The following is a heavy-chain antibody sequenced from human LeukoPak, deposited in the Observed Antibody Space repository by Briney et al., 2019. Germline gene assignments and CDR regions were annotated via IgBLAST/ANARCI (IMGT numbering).Heavy chain of an antibody. D-gene: IGHD4-17*01. Sequence: GGSLRLSCAASGFTVSSNYMSWVRQAPGKGLEWVSAISGSGGSTYYADSVKGRFTISRDNSKNTLYLQMNSLRAEDTAVYYCAKDYYGDYEAYFDYWGQGTLVTVSS. CDR3: AKDYYGDYEAYFDY. J-gene: IGHJ4*02. V-gene: IGHV3-23*01. CDR2: ISGSGGST. CDR1: GFTVSSNY.